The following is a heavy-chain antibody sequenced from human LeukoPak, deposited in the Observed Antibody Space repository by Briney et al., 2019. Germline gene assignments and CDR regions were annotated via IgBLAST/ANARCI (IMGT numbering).Heavy chain of an antibody. CDR2: ISGSGGST. J-gene: IGHJ4*02. CDR1: GFTFSSYA. V-gene: IGHV3-23*01. D-gene: IGHD4-17*01. CDR3: AKGSPDYGDLQTLDY. Sequence: GGSLRLSCAASGFTFSSYAMSWVRQAPGKGLEWVSAISGSGGSTYYADSVKGRFTISRDNSKNTLYPHMNSLRAEDTAVYYCAKGSPDYGDLQTLDYWGQGTLATVSS.